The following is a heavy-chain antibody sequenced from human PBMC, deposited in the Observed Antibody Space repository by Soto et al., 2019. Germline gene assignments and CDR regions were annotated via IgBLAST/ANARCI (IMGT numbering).Heavy chain of an antibody. CDR1: GYTFTSYA. V-gene: IGHV1-3*04. CDR3: ASQDYYDSRGYIY. J-gene: IGHJ4*02. D-gene: IGHD3-22*01. CDR2: INTGNGNT. Sequence: QVQLVQSGAEEKKPGASVKVSCKASGYTFTSYAMHWVRQAPGQRLEWMGWINTGNGNTKYSQKFQGRVTITRDTPASTAYMELNSLRSDGTAVYYCASQDYYDSRGYIYWGQGTLVTVSS.